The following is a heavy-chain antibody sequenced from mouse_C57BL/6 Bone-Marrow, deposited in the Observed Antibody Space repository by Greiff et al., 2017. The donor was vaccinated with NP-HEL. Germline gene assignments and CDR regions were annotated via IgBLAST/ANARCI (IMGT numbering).Heavy chain of an antibody. CDR2: INPNNGGT. J-gene: IGHJ4*01. CDR1: GYTFTDYY. V-gene: IGHV1-26*01. Sequence: VQLKQSGPELVKPGASVKISCKASGYTFTDYYMNWVKQSHGKSLEWIGDINPNNGGTSYNQKFKGKATLTVDKSSSTAYMELRSLTSEDSAVYYCARDRLSYYAMDYWGQGTSVTVSS. CDR3: ARDRLSYYAMDY.